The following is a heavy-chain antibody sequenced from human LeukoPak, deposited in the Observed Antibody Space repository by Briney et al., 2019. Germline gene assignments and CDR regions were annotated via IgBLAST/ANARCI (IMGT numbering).Heavy chain of an antibody. D-gene: IGHD3-10*01. J-gene: IGHJ4*02. V-gene: IGHV3-23*01. CDR1: GFTFSSYA. Sequence: GGSLRLSCVASGFTFSSYAMSWVRQAPGKGLEWVSAISSSGGGTYYTDSVKGRFTISRDKSKNMLYLQMNSLRAEDTAVYYCAKELWFGELLVFDYWGQETLVTVSS. CDR2: ISSSGGGT. CDR3: AKELWFGELLVFDY.